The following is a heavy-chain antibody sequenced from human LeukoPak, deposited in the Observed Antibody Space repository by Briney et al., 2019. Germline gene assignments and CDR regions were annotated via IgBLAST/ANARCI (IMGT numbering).Heavy chain of an antibody. Sequence: ASVKVSCKVSGYTLTELSMHWVRQAPGKGLEWMGGFDPEDGETIYAQKFQGRVTMTEDTSTDTAYTELSSLRSEDTAVYYCATVSYQGSNHYYGMDVWGRGTTVTVSS. J-gene: IGHJ6*02. CDR1: GYTLTELS. CDR3: ATVSYQGSNHYYGMDV. D-gene: IGHD4-23*01. CDR2: FDPEDGET. V-gene: IGHV1-24*01.